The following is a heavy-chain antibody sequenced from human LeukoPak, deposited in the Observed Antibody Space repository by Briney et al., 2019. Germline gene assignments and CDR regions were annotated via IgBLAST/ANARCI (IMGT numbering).Heavy chain of an antibody. Sequence: PSETLSLTCSVSDDSITMYYWTWIRQPPGKGLEWIGYVDHTGSTNFNPSLNGRVSISRDTTNNLFSLRLRSVTAADTAVYYCARVTEYMIEDYFDYWGQGTLVTVSS. CDR1: DDSITMYY. D-gene: IGHD3-22*01. CDR3: ARVTEYMIEDYFDY. V-gene: IGHV4-59*01. J-gene: IGHJ4*02. CDR2: VDHTGST.